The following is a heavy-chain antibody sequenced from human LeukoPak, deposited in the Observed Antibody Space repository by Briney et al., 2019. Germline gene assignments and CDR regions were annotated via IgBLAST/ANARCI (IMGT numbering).Heavy chain of an antibody. CDR2: ISASDGST. CDR1: GFTFSSYG. V-gene: IGHV3-23*01. D-gene: IGHD3-10*02. J-gene: IGHJ6*04. Sequence: PGGSLRLSCAASGFTFSSYGMSWVRQAPEEGLEWVSGISASDGSTYYADSVKGRFTISRDNSKNTLYLQMNSLRAEDTAVYYCAELGITMIGGVWGKGTTVTISS. CDR3: AELGITMIGGV.